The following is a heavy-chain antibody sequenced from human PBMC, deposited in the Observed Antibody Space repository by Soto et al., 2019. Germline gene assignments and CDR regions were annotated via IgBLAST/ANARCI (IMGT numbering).Heavy chain of an antibody. Sequence: QVQLVESGGDLVKTGGSLRLSCTASGFTFSAYYMSWFRQAPGKGLEWISYISSGSTIIFYADSVKGRFTISRDNAENSLYLQMNSLRAEDTAVYHCATSTRGHTGYDSHAYDTWGQGTMVTVSS. D-gene: IGHD5-12*01. CDR1: GFTFSAYY. CDR2: ISSGSTII. CDR3: ATSTRGHTGYDSHAYDT. V-gene: IGHV3-11*01. J-gene: IGHJ3*02.